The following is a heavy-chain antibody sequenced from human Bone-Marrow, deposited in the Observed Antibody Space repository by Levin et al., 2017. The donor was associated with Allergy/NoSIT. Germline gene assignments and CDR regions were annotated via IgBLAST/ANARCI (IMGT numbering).Heavy chain of an antibody. CDR2: IGNSGDT. CDR3: GRRRNEAGGPLDY. Sequence: SQTLSLTCTISCGDINSTSFHWGYIRQPPGKGLEWIGTIGNSGDTYYNPSLRSRVTISIDKSKDQFSLNLNSVTAADTAVYYCGRRRNEAGGPLDYWGQGTLVTVSS. V-gene: IGHV4-39*01. D-gene: IGHD4-23*01. J-gene: IGHJ4*02. CDR1: CGDINSTSFH.